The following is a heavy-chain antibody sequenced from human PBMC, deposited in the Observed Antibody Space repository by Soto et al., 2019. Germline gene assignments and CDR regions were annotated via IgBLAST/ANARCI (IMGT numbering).Heavy chain of an antibody. V-gene: IGHV4-39*01. CDR2: IYYSGST. J-gene: IGHJ3*02. Sequence: QPPGKGLEWIGSIYYSGSTYYNPSLKSRVTISVDTSKNQFSLKLSSVTAADTAVYYCARKVGGDSSGYDDAFDIWGQGTMVTVSS. CDR3: ARKVGGDSSGYDDAFDI. D-gene: IGHD3-22*01.